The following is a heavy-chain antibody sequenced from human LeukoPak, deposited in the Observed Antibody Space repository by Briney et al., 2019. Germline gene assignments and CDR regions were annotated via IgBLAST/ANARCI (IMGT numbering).Heavy chain of an antibody. V-gene: IGHV4-59*01. Sequence: SETLSLTCTVSGGSISSYYWSWIRHPPGKGLEWIGYIYYSGSTKYNPSLKSRVTMSIDTSKNQFSLNLKSVTAADTAVYYCALDSSGWSDDSFDIWGHGTMVTVSS. CDR2: IYYSGST. CDR1: GGSISSYY. CDR3: ALDSSGWSDDSFDI. D-gene: IGHD6-13*01. J-gene: IGHJ3*02.